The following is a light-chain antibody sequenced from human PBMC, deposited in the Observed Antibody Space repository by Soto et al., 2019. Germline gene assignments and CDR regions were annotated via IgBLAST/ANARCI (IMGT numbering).Light chain of an antibody. CDR1: QNVVTS. Sequence: IVLTQSPATLSLSPGERATLSCRASQNVVTSLSWFQQKPGQVPRLLIYDASNRATGIPARFSGSGSGADFTIPIDSLEPEDFAVYYCQQRRDWPITFGGGTKVQIK. V-gene: IGKV3-11*01. CDR2: DAS. J-gene: IGKJ4*01. CDR3: QQRRDWPIT.